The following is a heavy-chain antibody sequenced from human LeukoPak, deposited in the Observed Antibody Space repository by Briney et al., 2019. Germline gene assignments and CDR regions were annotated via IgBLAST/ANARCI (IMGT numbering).Heavy chain of an antibody. V-gene: IGHV3-21*01. CDR2: ITSGSSYI. CDR3: AKESVVVAATYWFDP. Sequence: GGSLRLSCAASGFTFSNYNINWVRQAPGKGLEWVASITSGSSYIYYADSAKGRFTISRDNAKNSLYLQMNSLRAEDTALYYCAKESVVVAATYWFDPWGQGTLVTVSS. D-gene: IGHD2-15*01. CDR1: GFTFSNYN. J-gene: IGHJ5*02.